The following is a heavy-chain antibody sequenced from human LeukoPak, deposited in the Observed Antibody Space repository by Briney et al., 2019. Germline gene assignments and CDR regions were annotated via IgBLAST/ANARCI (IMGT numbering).Heavy chain of an antibody. J-gene: IGHJ3*02. Sequence: GGSLRLSCAASGFTFTTYWMSWVRQAPGKGLEWVANIKQDGTEKYYVDSVKGRFTISRDNAKNSLYLQMNSLRAEDTALYYCARGVRATIYDAFDIWGQGTMVTVSS. CDR2: IKQDGTEK. D-gene: IGHD3-9*01. CDR1: GFTFTTYW. CDR3: ARGVRATIYDAFDI. V-gene: IGHV3-7*03.